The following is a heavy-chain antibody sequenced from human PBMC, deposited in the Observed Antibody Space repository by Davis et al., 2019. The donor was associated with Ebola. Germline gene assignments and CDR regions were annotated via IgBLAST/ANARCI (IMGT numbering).Heavy chain of an antibody. CDR1: VYTFTDYN. D-gene: IGHD4-11*01. CDR2: VILKSGAT. J-gene: IGHJ4*02. Sequence: SVTVSCMASVYTFTDYNIHWLRQAPGQGLEWLGRVILKSGATNYAQKFQGRVTMTRDTSISTVYMELSSLRYDDTADYYCARGHNYAHEYWGQGTLVTVSS. V-gene: IGHV1-2*06. CDR3: ARGHNYAHEY.